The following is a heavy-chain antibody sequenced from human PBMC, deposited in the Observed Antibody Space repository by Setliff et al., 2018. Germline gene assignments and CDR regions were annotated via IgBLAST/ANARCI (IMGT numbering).Heavy chain of an antibody. Sequence: SETLSLTCTVSGGSVSNSGFFWGWLRQAPGKGLEWIGNIYDSGSTNYNPSLKSRVTMSGDTSKNHVSLNLSSVTAADTAVYYCAKGGGRYHSDSWGQGILVTVSS. J-gene: IGHJ4*02. V-gene: IGHV4-39*02. CDR1: GGSVSNSGFF. CDR2: IYDSGST. CDR3: AKGGGRYHSDS. D-gene: IGHD1-1*01.